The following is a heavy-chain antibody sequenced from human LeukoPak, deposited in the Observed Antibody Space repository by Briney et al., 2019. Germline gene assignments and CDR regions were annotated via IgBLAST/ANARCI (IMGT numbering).Heavy chain of an antibody. CDR1: GFNFRSYT. V-gene: IGHV3-21*01. Sequence: GGSLRLSCGASGFNFRSYTMNWTRPPPGKGLEWVSSISSGSTYIYYADSVKGRFTISKDNAKNSLYLQMNSLRAEDTAVYYCAAHYYDSSGWLGSFYIWGQRTMVTVSS. CDR3: AAHYYDSSGWLGSFYI. J-gene: IGHJ3*02. D-gene: IGHD3-22*01. CDR2: ISSGSTYI.